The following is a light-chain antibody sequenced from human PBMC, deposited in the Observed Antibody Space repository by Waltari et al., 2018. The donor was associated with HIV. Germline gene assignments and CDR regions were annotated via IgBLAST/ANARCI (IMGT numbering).Light chain of an antibody. CDR1: QGISDS. J-gene: IGKJ4*01. CDR3: LQYHNTPRT. V-gene: IGKV1-NL1*01. Sequence: DIQMTQSPSSLSASAGDRVTITCRASQGISDSLAWYQQKPGTAPKLLLSGASRLEGGVPSRFSGGGSGTTYTLTISNLQPEDSAAYYCLQYHNTPRTFGGGTKVEIK. CDR2: GAS.